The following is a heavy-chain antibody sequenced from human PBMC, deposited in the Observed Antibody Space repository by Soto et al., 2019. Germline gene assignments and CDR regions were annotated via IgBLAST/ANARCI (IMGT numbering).Heavy chain of an antibody. CDR1: GYTFTSYG. J-gene: IGHJ6*03. CDR2: ISAYNGNT. V-gene: IGHV1-18*01. D-gene: IGHD4-17*01. Sequence: QVQLVQSGAEVKKPGASMKVSCKASGYTFTSYGISWVRQAPGQGLEWMGWISAYNGNTNYAQKLQGRVTMTTDTSTSTAYMELRSLRSDDTAVYYCARGHDYGDSEMGYYYYYMDVWGKGTTVTVSS. CDR3: ARGHDYGDSEMGYYYYYMDV.